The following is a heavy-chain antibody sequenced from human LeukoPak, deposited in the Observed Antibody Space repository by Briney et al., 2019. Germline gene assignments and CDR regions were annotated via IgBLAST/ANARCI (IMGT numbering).Heavy chain of an antibody. J-gene: IGHJ4*02. D-gene: IGHD3-22*01. CDR2: ISSSSSTI. CDR1: GFTFGSYS. CDR3: AKSSGYYYDSSGYVPFDY. Sequence: PGGSLRLSCGVSGFTFGSYSMNWVRQAPGKGLEWVSYISSSSSTIYYADSVKGRFTISRDNSKNTLYLQMNSLRAEDTAVYYCAKSSGYYYDSSGYVPFDYWGQGTLVTVS. V-gene: IGHV3-48*01.